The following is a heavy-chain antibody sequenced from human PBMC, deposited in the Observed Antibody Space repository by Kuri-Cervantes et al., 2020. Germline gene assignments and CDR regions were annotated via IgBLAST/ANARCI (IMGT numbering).Heavy chain of an antibody. V-gene: IGHV3-74*01. J-gene: IGHJ4*02. CDR1: GFTFSSYA. D-gene: IGHD5-24*01. CDR3: AARDGYSSNTRGY. Sequence: GESLKISCAASGFTFSSYAMSWVRQAPGKGLVWVSRINSDGSSTSYADSVNGRFTISRDNAKNTLYLQMNSLRAEDTAVYYCAARDGYSSNTRGYWGQGTLVTVSS. CDR2: INSDGSST.